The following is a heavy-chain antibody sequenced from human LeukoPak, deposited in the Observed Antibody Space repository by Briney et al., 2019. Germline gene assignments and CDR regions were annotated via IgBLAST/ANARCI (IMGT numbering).Heavy chain of an antibody. Sequence: GASVKVSCRASVYTFTGYYMHWVRQAAGQGLEWMGWINPNSGGTNYAQKYQGRVTMTRDTSISTAYMELSRLRSDDTAVYYCARAYSSGWYWFDPWGQGTLVTVSS. J-gene: IGHJ5*02. V-gene: IGHV1-2*02. CDR2: INPNSGGT. D-gene: IGHD6-19*01. CDR1: VYTFTGYY. CDR3: ARAYSSGWYWFDP.